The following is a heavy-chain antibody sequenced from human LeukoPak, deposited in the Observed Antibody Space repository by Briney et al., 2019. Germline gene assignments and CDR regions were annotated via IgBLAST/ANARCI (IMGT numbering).Heavy chain of an antibody. J-gene: IGHJ4*02. CDR3: ARDGYHDFWSGYSYYYFDY. Sequence: ETLSLTCTVSGGSIRTSSHYWGWVRQAPGKGLEWVANIKQDGSEKYYVDSVKGRFTISRDNAKNSLYLQMNSLRAEDTAVYYCARDGYHDFWSGYSYYYFDYWGQGTLVTVSS. CDR2: IKQDGSEK. CDR1: GGSIRTSSHY. V-gene: IGHV3-7*01. D-gene: IGHD3-3*01.